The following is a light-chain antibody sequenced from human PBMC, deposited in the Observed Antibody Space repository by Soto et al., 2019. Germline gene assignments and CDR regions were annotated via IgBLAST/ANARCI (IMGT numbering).Light chain of an antibody. CDR3: QQRSNWLT. Sequence: EIVLTQSPATLSLSPGARAPLSCRARQSVSSYLAWYQQKPGQAPRLLIYDASNRATGIPARFSGSGSGTDFTLTISSLEPEDFAVYYCQQRSNWLTFGQGTRLEI. CDR1: QSVSSY. CDR2: DAS. V-gene: IGKV3-11*01. J-gene: IGKJ5*01.